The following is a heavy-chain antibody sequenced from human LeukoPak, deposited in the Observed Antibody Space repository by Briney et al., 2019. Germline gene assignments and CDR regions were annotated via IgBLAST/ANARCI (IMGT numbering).Heavy chain of an antibody. CDR1: GFTFSSYG. V-gene: IGHV3-7*01. CDR3: ARDGDSDGKTYYYDSSGPSSYYFDY. J-gene: IGHJ4*02. CDR2: IKQDGSEK. Sequence: PGRSLRLSCAASGFTFSSYGMHWVRQAPGKGLEWVANIKQDGSEKYYVDSVKGRFTISRDNAKNSLYLQMNSLRAEDTAVYYCARDGDSDGKTYYYDSSGPSSYYFDYWGQGTLITVSS. D-gene: IGHD3-22*01.